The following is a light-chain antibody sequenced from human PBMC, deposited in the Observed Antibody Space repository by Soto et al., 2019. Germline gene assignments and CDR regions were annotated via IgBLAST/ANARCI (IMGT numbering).Light chain of an antibody. CDR2: GAS. Sequence: EILMTQSPATLSVSPGERATLSCRASQSVSSNLAWYQQKPGQAPRLLIYGASTRATGLPARFSGSGSGTEFTLTIRSLQSEDFAVYYCQQYNNWPPWTFGQGTKVEIK. CDR3: QQYNNWPPWT. CDR1: QSVSSN. V-gene: IGKV3-15*01. J-gene: IGKJ1*01.